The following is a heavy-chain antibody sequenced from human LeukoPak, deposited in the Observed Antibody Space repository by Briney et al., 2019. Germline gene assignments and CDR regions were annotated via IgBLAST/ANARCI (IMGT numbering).Heavy chain of an antibody. D-gene: IGHD5-18*01. CDR2: ISSSSSYI. Sequence: PGGSLRLSCAASGFTFSSYSMNWVRQAPGKGLEWVSSISSSSSYIYYADSVKGRFTISRDNAKNSLYLQMNSLRAEDTAVYYCARSKQLWPQEFDYWGQGTLVTVSS. J-gene: IGHJ4*02. V-gene: IGHV3-21*01. CDR1: GFTFSSYS. CDR3: ARSKQLWPQEFDY.